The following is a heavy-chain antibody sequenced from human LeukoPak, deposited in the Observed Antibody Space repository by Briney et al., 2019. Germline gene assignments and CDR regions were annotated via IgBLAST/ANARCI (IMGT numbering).Heavy chain of an antibody. CDR1: GFTFSSYS. V-gene: IGHV3-21*01. CDR2: ISSSSSYI. J-gene: IGHJ4*02. D-gene: IGHD6-13*01. CDR3: ALGIAAEEYYFDY. Sequence: PGGSLRLSCAASGFTFSSYSMNWVRQAPGKGLEWVSSISSSSSYIYYADSVKGRFTISRDNAKNSLYLQMNSLRAEDTAVYYCALGIAAEEYYFDYWGQGTLVTVSS.